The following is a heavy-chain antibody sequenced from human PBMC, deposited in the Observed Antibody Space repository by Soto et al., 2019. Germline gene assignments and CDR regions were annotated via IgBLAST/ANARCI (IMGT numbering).Heavy chain of an antibody. J-gene: IGHJ6*02. V-gene: IGHV4-59*01. CDR1: GGSSSSYY. Sequence: SETLSLTCTVPGGSSSSYYWSWIRQPPGKGLEWIGYIYYSGSTNYNPSLKSRVTISVDTSKNQFSLKLSSVTAADTAVYYCARAAYGSGGYYYYYGMDVWGQGTTVTVSS. D-gene: IGHD3-10*01. CDR2: IYYSGST. CDR3: ARAAYGSGGYYYYYGMDV.